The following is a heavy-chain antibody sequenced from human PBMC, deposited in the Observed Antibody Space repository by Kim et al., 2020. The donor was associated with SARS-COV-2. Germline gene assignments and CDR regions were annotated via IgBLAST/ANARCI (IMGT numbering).Heavy chain of an antibody. Sequence: GGSLRLSCAVSGFTLSNYFMSWVRQTPGEGPVWVSRIHSDARITESVASVRGRIIISNDNTKNTLYQQMNSLSPEDTAVYYCASAGDCYFSGSYGFFQH. CDR2: IHSDARIT. D-gene: IGHD2-21*02. V-gene: IGHV3-74*03. CDR3: ASAGDCYFSGSYGFFQH. J-gene: IGHJ1*01. CDR1: GFTLSNYF.